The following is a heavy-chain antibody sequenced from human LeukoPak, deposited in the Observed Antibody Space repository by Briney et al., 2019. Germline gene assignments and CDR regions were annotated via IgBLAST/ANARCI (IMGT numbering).Heavy chain of an antibody. D-gene: IGHD1-26*01. CDR2: ISGSGGSI. J-gene: IGHJ4*02. Sequence: GGSLRLSCAASGFTFSNYGMSWVRQAPGKGLEWVSAISGSGGSIYYADSVKGRFTLSRDNSKNTLYLQMNGLKPEDTAVYYCAKAGDRDLVGALYYFDYWGQGTLVTVSS. CDR1: GFTFSNYG. CDR3: AKAGDRDLVGALYYFDY. V-gene: IGHV3-23*01.